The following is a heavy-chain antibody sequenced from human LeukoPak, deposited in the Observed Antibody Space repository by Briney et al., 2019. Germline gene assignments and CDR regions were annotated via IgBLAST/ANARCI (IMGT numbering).Heavy chain of an antibody. D-gene: IGHD5-12*01. CDR2: IIPIFGTA. V-gene: IGHV1-69*13. CDR3: ARGPIVATINYFDY. J-gene: IGHJ4*02. Sequence: ASVKVSCKASGYTFTSYGISWVRQAPGQGLEWMGGIIPIFGTANYAQKFQGRVTITADESTSTAYMELSSLRSEDTAVYYCARGPIVATINYFDYWGQGTLVTVSS. CDR1: GYTFTSYG.